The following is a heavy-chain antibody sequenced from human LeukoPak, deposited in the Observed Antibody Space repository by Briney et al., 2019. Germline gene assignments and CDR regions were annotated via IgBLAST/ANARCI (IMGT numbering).Heavy chain of an antibody. CDR1: GYTFTSYG. J-gene: IGHJ4*02. CDR3: AKDYYDSSGYYLFDY. Sequence: GASVKVSCKASGYTFTSYGISWVRQAPGQGLEWMGWISAYNGNTNYAQKLQGRVTMTTDTSTSTAYMELRSLRSEDTAVYYCAKDYYDSSGYYLFDYWGQGTLVTVSS. CDR2: ISAYNGNT. V-gene: IGHV1-18*01. D-gene: IGHD3-22*01.